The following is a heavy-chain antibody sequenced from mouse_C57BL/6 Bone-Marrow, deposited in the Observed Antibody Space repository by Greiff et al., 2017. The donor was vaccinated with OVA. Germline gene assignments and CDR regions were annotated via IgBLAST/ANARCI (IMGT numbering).Heavy chain of an antibody. CDR3: GESNYLDY. CDR1: GYTFTSYG. Sequence: VQLQQSGAELARPGASVKLSCKASGYTFTSYGISWVKQRTGQGLEWIGEIYPRSGNTYFNEKFKGKATLTADKSSSTAYMELRSLTSEDSAVYFCGESNYLDYWGQGTTLTVSS. D-gene: IGHD5-1*01. J-gene: IGHJ2*01. V-gene: IGHV1-81*01. CDR2: IYPRSGNT.